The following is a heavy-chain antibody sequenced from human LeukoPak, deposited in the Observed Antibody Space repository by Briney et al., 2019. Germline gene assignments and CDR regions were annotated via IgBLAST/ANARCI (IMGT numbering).Heavy chain of an antibody. V-gene: IGHV3-30-3*01. D-gene: IGHD4-17*01. CDR1: GFTLSSYA. CDR2: ISYDGSNK. Sequence: PGGSLRLSCAASGFTLSSYAMHWVRQAPGKGLEWVAVISYDGSNKYYADSVKGRFTISRDNSKNTLYLQMNSLKAEDAALYYCAKGNYGEKIDYWGPGTLVTISS. CDR3: AKGNYGEKIDY. J-gene: IGHJ4*02.